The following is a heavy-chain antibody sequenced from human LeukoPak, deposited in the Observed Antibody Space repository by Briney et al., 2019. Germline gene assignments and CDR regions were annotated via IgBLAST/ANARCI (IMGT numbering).Heavy chain of an antibody. CDR3: AKDTFVELAYFHH. Sequence: GGSLRLSCGASEINFIGYSMSWVRPAPGKGLEWVAAISGAGVRTYYAYSVRGRFTNSRDISNNTLYLRMNNLITEDTAMYYCAKDTFVELAYFHHWGQGTLVTVSS. J-gene: IGHJ4*02. CDR1: EINFIGYS. CDR2: ISGAGVRT. D-gene: IGHD1-7*01. V-gene: IGHV3-23*01.